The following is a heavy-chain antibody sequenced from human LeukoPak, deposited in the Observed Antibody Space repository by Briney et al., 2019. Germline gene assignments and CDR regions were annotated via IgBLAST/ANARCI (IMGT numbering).Heavy chain of an antibody. Sequence: SETLSLTCTVSGGSLSRSTFYWGWIRQPPGKGLEWIASIYYSGSTYYNSSLKSRVTISVDTSKNQFSLKLSSVTAADTAVYYCARWYYYGSGTDNWFDPWGQGTLVTVSS. CDR3: ARWYYYGSGTDNWFDP. V-gene: IGHV4-39*01. D-gene: IGHD3-10*01. J-gene: IGHJ5*02. CDR1: GGSLSRSTFY. CDR2: IYYSGST.